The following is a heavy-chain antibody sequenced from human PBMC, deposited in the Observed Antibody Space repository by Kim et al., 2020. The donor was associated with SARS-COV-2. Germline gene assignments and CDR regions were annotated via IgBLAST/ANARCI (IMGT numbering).Heavy chain of an antibody. CDR3: AREGRRGYSSTRYYYYGMDV. J-gene: IGHJ6*02. V-gene: IGHV1-18*01. CDR1: GYTFTSYG. D-gene: IGHD6-13*01. CDR2: ISAYNGNT. Sequence: ASVKVSCKASGYTFTSYGISWVRQAPGQGLEWMGWISAYNGNTNYAQKLQGRVTMTTDTSTSTAYMELRSLRSDDTAVYYCAREGRRGYSSTRYYYYGMDVWGQGTTVTVSS.